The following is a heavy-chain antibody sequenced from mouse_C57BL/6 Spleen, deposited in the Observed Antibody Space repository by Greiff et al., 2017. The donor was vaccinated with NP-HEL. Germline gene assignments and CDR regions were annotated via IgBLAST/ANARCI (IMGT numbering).Heavy chain of an antibody. CDR1: GYTFTSYW. CDR2: IDPSDSYT. J-gene: IGHJ2*01. V-gene: IGHV1-69*01. Sequence: VQLQQPGAELVMPGASVKLSCKASGYTFTSYWMHWVKQRPGQGLEWIGEIDPSDSYTNYNQKFKGKSTLTVDKSSSTAYMQLSSLTSEDSAVYYCARSGGYSNYDFDDWGQGTTLTVSS. D-gene: IGHD2-5*01. CDR3: ARSGGYSNYDFDD.